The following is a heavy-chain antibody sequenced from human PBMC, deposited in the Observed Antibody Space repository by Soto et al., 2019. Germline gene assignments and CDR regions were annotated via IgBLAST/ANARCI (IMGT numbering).Heavy chain of an antibody. CDR1: GFSFTSYG. V-gene: IGHV1-18*04. D-gene: IGHD3-3*01. CDR3: AIVVLEWLPTSGFDF. J-gene: IGHJ4*02. Sequence: QIQLVQSGAEVKKPGASVKVSCKASGFSFTSYGITWVRQAPGQGPEWLGWITAENGNTNYAQKFQGRATLTTDRATKTAYMELRGLWSADTALYYCAIVVLEWLPTSGFDFWGQGTLVTVSS. CDR2: ITAENGNT.